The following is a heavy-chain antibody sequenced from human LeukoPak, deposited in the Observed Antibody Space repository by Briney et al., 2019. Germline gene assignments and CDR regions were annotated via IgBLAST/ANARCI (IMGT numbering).Heavy chain of an antibody. CDR2: ISGSGGST. V-gene: IGHV3-23*01. Sequence: GGPLRLSCAASGFTFSSYAMSGVRRAPGKGLECVSAISGSGGSTYYADSVKGRFTISRDNSKNALYLQMNSLRAEDTAVYYCAIIAAAPYNWFDPWGQGTLVTVSS. J-gene: IGHJ5*02. D-gene: IGHD6-13*01. CDR3: AIIAAAPYNWFDP. CDR1: GFTFSSYA.